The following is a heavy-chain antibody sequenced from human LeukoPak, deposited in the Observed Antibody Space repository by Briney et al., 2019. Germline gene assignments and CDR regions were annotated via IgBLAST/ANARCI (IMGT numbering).Heavy chain of an antibody. CDR3: ARDYWYIDY. CDR1: GFTVTSNY. V-gene: IGHV3-23*01. Sequence: GGSLRLSCAASGFTVTSNYMSWVRQAPGKGLEWVSAISGSGGSTYYADSVKGRFIISGDNSKNTLYLQMNSLRAEDTAVYYCARDYWYIDYWGQGTLVTVSS. D-gene: IGHD2-8*02. CDR2: ISGSGGST. J-gene: IGHJ4*02.